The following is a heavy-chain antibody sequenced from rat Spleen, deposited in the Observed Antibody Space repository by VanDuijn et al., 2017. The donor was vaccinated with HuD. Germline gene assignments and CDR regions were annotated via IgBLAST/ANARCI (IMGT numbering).Heavy chain of an antibody. Sequence: EVQLVESGGDLVQPGRSLKLSCAASGFTFRNYDMAWVRQAPTMGLEWVTSISPSGGATYYRDSVKGRFTISRDNAESTLYLQMNSLRSEDTATYYCARQWLTGSHWFFDFWGPGTMVTVSS. CDR1: GFTFRNYD. J-gene: IGHJ1*01. D-gene: IGHD1-4*01. CDR3: ARQWLTGSHWFFDF. V-gene: IGHV5-25*01. CDR2: ISPSGGAT.